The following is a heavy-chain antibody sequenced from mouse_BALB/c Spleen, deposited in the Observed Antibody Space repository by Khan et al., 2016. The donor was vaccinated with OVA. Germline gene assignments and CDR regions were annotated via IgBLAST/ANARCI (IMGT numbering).Heavy chain of an antibody. D-gene: IGHD3-2*02. Sequence: VQLQQSGAELVRPGASVKLSCKTSGYIFTSYWIHWVKQRSGQGLEWIARIYPGTDNSYYNEKFKDKATLTADKSSSTAYMQLSSLKSEDSDVYFCARAEALYHFDHWGQVTTLPVSS. CDR1: GYIFTSYW. J-gene: IGHJ2*01. V-gene: IGHV1S132*01. CDR2: IYPGTDNS. CDR3: ARAEALYHFDH.